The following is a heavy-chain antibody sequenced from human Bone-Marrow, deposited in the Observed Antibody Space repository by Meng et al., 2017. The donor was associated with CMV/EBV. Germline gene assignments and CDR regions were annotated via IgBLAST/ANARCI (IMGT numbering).Heavy chain of an antibody. V-gene: IGHV1-2*02. CDR2: INPNSGGT. J-gene: IGHJ3*02. D-gene: IGHD3-3*01. CDR3: ARESEWVGAFDI. CDR1: GYTFTGYY. Sequence: ASVKVSCKASGYTFTGYYMHWVRQDPGQGLEWMGWINPNSGGTNYAQKFQGRVTMTRDTSISTAYMELSRLRSDDTAVYYCARESEWVGAFDIWGQGTMVTVSS.